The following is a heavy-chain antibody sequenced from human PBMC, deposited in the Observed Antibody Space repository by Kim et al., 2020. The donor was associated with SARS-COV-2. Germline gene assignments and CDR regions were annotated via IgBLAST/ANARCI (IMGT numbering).Heavy chain of an antibody. CDR3: ARPLRRGYSGYDSYYYYYGMDV. J-gene: IGHJ6*02. CDR2: IIPIFGTA. CDR1: GGTFSSYA. V-gene: IGHV1-69*06. D-gene: IGHD5-12*01. Sequence: SVKVSCKASGGTFSSYAISWVRQAPGQGLEWMGGIIPIFGTANYAQKFQGRVTITADKSTSTAYMELSSLRSEDTAVYYCARPLRRGYSGYDSYYYYYGMDVWGQETTVTVSS.